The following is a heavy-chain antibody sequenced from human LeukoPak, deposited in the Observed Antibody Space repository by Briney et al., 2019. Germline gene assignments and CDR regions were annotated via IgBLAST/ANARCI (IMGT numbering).Heavy chain of an antibody. D-gene: IGHD3-22*01. Sequence: SETLSLTCTVSGGSISSYYWSWIRQPPGKGLEWIGYIYYSGSTNYNPSLKSRVTISVDTSKNQFSLKLSSVTAADTAVYYCARGVYDSSGYDAFDIWGHGTMVTVSS. CDR1: GGSISSYY. CDR3: ARGVYDSSGYDAFDI. V-gene: IGHV4-59*01. J-gene: IGHJ3*02. CDR2: IYYSGST.